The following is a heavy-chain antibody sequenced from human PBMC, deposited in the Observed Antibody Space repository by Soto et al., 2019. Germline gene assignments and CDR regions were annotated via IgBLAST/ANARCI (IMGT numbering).Heavy chain of an antibody. D-gene: IGHD1-26*01. CDR3: ARHPPTFPPDY. CDR2: ISTHNGNT. V-gene: IGHV1-18*04. J-gene: IGHJ4*02. Sequence: QVQLVQSGAEVKKPGASVKVSCKASGYTFTSYDISWVRQAPGQGLEWMGWISTHNGNTNYAQKLHGRVTMTTDTSTRTAYMELRSLRSDDTAVYYCARHPPTFPPDYWGQGTLVTVSS. CDR1: GYTFTSYD.